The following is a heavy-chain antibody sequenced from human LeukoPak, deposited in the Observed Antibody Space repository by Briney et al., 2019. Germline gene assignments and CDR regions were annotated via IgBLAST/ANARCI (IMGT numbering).Heavy chain of an antibody. Sequence: GGSLRLSCAASGFTFSGYWMSWVRQAPGKGLEWVANIKQDASEEYYVDSVKGRFTISRDNSKDTLYLQMNSLRAEDTAVYYCAKRPSDYGDYVSYFDYWGQGTLVTVSS. CDR1: GFTFSGYW. CDR3: AKRPSDYGDYVSYFDY. J-gene: IGHJ4*02. D-gene: IGHD4-17*01. V-gene: IGHV3-7*01. CDR2: IKQDASEE.